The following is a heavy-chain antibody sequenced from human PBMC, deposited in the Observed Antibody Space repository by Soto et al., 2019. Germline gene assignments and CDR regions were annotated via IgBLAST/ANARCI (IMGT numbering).Heavy chain of an antibody. CDR2: IYSGGST. CDR3: VCYYGSGSYYTVRRNGAFDI. J-gene: IGHJ3*02. Sequence: GGSLRLSCAASGFTVSSNYMSWVRQAPGKGLEWVSVIYSGGSTYYADSVKGRFTISRDNSKNTLYLQMNSLRAEDTAVYYCVCYYGSGSYYTVRRNGAFDIWGQGTMVTVSS. CDR1: GFTVSSNY. V-gene: IGHV3-66*01. D-gene: IGHD3-10*01.